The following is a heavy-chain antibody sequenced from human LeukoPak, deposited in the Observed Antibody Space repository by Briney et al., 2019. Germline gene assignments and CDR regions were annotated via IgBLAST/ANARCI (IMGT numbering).Heavy chain of an antibody. Sequence: PSETLSLTCAVSGYSISSGYYWGWIRQPPGKGLEWIGGIFHSGSTYYNPSLKSRVTISVDTSKNQFSLKLRSVTAADTAVYYCARRATTDYYFDNWGQGTLVTASS. CDR2: IFHSGST. J-gene: IGHJ4*02. D-gene: IGHD5-12*01. V-gene: IGHV4-38-2*01. CDR3: ARRATTDYYFDN. CDR1: GYSISSGYY.